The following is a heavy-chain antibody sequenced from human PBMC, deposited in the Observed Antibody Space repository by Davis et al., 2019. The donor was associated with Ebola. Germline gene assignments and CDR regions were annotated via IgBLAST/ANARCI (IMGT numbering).Heavy chain of an antibody. D-gene: IGHD3-9*01. V-gene: IGHV4-59*01. CDR3: ARETPLTYYDILTGSLGFDD. J-gene: IGHJ4*02. CDR2: IYYSGST. Sequence: MPSETLSLTCTVSGGSISSYYWSWIRQPPGKGLEWIGYIYYSGSTNYNPSLKSRVTISLDTSKNQISLKLSSVTAADTAVYYCARETPLTYYDILTGSLGFDDWGQGTLVTVSS. CDR1: GGSISSYY.